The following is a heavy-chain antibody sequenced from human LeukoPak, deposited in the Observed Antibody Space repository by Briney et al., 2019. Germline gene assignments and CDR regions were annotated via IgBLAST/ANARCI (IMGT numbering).Heavy chain of an antibody. D-gene: IGHD2-15*01. V-gene: IGHV1-69*05. J-gene: IGHJ6*03. CDR1: GGTFSSYA. Sequence: ASVKVSCKASGGTFSSYAISWVRQAPGQGLEWMGGIIPIFGTANYAQKFQGRVTITTDESTSTAYMELSSLRSEDTAVYYCARDRYCSGGSCYSYYYYYMDVWGKGTTVTVSS. CDR2: IIPIFGTA. CDR3: ARDRYCSGGSCYSYYYYYMDV.